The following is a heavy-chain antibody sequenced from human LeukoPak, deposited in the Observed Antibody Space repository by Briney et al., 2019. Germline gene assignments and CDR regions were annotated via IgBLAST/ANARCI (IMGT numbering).Heavy chain of an antibody. CDR3: VKGRNCDSSGYYLGT. Sequence: GGSLRLSCSASGFTFSSYAMHWVRQAPGKGLEYVSAISSNGGSTYYADSVKGRFTISRDNSKNTLYLQMSSLRAEDTAVYYCVKGRNCDSSGYYLGTWGQGTLVTVSS. D-gene: IGHD3-22*01. CDR2: ISSNGGST. CDR1: GFTFSSYA. V-gene: IGHV3-64D*09. J-gene: IGHJ5*02.